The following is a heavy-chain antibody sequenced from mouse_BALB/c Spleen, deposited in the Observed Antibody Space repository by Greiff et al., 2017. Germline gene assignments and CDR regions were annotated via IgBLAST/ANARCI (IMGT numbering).Heavy chain of an antibody. CDR2: INPYNDYT. D-gene: IGHD2-2*01. CDR1: GYTFTNHH. V-gene: IGHV1S45*01. J-gene: IGHJ4*01. Sequence: EVKLMESGAELVRPGASVKISCKAFGYTFTNHHINWVKQRPGQGLDWIGYINPYNDYTSYNQKFKGKATLTVDKSSSTAYMELSSLTSEDSAVYYCARGNYGYDRAMDYWGQGTSVTVSS. CDR3: ARGNYGYDRAMDY.